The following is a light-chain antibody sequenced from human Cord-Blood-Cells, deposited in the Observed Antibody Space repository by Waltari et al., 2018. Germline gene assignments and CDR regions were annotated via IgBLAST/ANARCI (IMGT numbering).Light chain of an antibody. CDR3: CSYAGSSTVV. CDR2: KGS. CDR1: SSDVGSYNL. V-gene: IGLV2-23*01. J-gene: IGLJ2*01. Sequence: QSAMTQPASVSGSPGQSSTISCTGTSSDVGSYNLVSWYHQHPGKAPKRMIYKGSKRHSEVSNRFSGSNAGNTFSLTISGLQAEDEPDYYCCSYAGSSTVVFGGGTKLTVL.